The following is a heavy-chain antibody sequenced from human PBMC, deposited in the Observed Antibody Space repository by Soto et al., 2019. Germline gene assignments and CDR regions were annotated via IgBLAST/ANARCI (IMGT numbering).Heavy chain of an antibody. V-gene: IGHV4-34*01. D-gene: IGHD2-2*02. Sequence: KPSETLSLTCAVYGGSFSGYYWSWIRQPPGKGLEWIGEINHSGSTNYNPSLKSRVTISVDTSKNQFSLKLSSVTAADTAVYYCARVRLGYCSSTSCYTPPRYYYYGMDVWGQGTTVTVSS. CDR1: GGSFSGYY. J-gene: IGHJ6*02. CDR2: INHSGST. CDR3: ARVRLGYCSSTSCYTPPRYYYYGMDV.